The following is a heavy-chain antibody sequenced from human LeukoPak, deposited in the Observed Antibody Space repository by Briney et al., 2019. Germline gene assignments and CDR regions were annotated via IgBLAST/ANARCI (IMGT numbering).Heavy chain of an antibody. V-gene: IGHV3-23*01. CDR1: GFTFKNYG. CDR3: AQDRAWIEFYF. J-gene: IGHJ4*02. CDR2: ISPGGETP. D-gene: IGHD5-12*01. Sequence: GGTLRLSCAASGFTFKNYGMNWVRQAPGKGLEWVSGISPGGETPYYADSVRGRFTISRDNSKNTMYLQMNSLRVEDTAVYYCAQDRAWIEFYFWGQGTLVTVSS.